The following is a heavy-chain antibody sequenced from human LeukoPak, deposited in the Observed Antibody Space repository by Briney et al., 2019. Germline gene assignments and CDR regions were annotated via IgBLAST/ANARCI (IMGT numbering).Heavy chain of an antibody. D-gene: IGHD3-10*01. V-gene: IGHV3-30*04. J-gene: IGHJ4*02. Sequence: GGSLRLSRAASGFTFSSYVMHWVRQAPGKGLECVAVISNDGSEKYYADSVKGRFTISRDNSKNTLYLQMNSLGPEDTALYYCARDGGFTRGWTYGAGDYWGQGTLVAVSS. CDR2: ISNDGSEK. CDR3: ARDGGFTRGWTYGAGDY. CDR1: GFTFSSYV.